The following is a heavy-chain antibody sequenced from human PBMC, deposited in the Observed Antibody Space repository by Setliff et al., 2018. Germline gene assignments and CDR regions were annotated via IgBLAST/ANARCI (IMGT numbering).Heavy chain of an antibody. J-gene: IGHJ6*02. V-gene: IGHV1-69*13. CDR3: ARDSRGLVPAAIEGSYYYYGMDV. CDR1: RGTFSSYA. D-gene: IGHD2-2*02. CDR2: IIPIFGTA. Sequence: GASVKVSCKASRGTFSSYAISWVRQAPGQGLEWMGGIIPIFGTANYAQKFQGRVTITADESTSTAYMELSSLRSEDTAVYYCARDSRGLVPAAIEGSYYYYGMDVWGQGTTVTVSS.